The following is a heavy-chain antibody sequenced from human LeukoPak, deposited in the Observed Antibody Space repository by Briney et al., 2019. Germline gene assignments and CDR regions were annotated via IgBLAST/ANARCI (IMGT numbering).Heavy chain of an antibody. D-gene: IGHD5-18*01. J-gene: IGHJ4*02. CDR1: GYTFTYYY. CDR3: ARAAGDSYGYRYYFDY. CDR2: INPNGGST. Sequence: ASVTVSCKASGYTFTYYYIHWVRRAPGHGLEWMGLINPNGGSTDHAQKFQGRVTMTRDTSTTTVYMELSSLRSEDTAVYYCARAAGDSYGYRYYFDYLGQGTLVTVSS. V-gene: IGHV1-46*01.